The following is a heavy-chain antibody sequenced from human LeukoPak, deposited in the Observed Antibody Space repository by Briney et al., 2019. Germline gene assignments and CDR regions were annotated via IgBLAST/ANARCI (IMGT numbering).Heavy chain of an antibody. V-gene: IGHV3-30*04. J-gene: IGHJ3*02. CDR3: ARSNYYDSRSWGFDI. CDR2: ISYDGTNK. CDR1: GFTFSSYA. Sequence: GGSLTLSCAASGFTFSSYAMHWVRQAPGKGLEWVTIISYDGTNKYYADSVKGRFTISRDNYKNTLFLQMNSLRAEDTAVYYCARSNYYDSRSWGFDIWGQGTMVTVSS. D-gene: IGHD3-22*01.